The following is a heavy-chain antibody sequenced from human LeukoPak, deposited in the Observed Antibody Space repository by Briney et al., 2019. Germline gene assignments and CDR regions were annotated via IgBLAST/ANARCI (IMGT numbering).Heavy chain of an antibody. D-gene: IGHD6-13*01. Sequence: GGSLRLSCAASGFTFSSYEMNWVRQAPGKGLEWVSYVSSSGSTIYYADSVKGRFTISRDNAKNSLYLQMNSLRAEDTAVYYCARVRYSSSWNEGNWFDPWGQGTLVTVSS. CDR1: GFTFSSYE. V-gene: IGHV3-48*03. J-gene: IGHJ5*02. CDR2: VSSSGSTI. CDR3: ARVRYSSSWNEGNWFDP.